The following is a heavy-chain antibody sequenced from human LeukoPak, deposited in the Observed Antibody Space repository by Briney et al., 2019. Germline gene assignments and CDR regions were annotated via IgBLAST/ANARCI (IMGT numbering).Heavy chain of an antibody. CDR2: ISNDGTST. CDR3: ARDGQGLHY. Sequence: RLXXAVXXLTFSNYWMHWVRHAPGKXXVWVSRISNDGTSTSYADSVKGRFTISRDNAKNTLYLQMNSLRGEDTAVYYCARDGQGLHYWGQGALVTVSS. D-gene: IGHD4-11*01. V-gene: IGHV3-74*01. CDR1: XLTFSNYW. J-gene: IGHJ4*02.